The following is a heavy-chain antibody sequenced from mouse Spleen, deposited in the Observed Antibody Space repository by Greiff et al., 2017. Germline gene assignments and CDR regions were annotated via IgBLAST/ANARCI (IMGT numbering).Heavy chain of an antibody. D-gene: IGHD4-1*02. V-gene: IGHV1-42*01. CDR1: GYSFTGYY. J-gene: IGHJ3*01. CDR3: ARFQLGLWFAY. CDR2: INPSTGGT. Sequence: VQLQQSGPELVKPGASVKISCKASGYSFTGYYMNWVKQSPEKSLEWIGEINPSTGGTTYNQKFKAKATLTVDKSSSTAYMQLKSLTSEDSAVYYCARFQLGLWFAYWGQGTLVTVSA.